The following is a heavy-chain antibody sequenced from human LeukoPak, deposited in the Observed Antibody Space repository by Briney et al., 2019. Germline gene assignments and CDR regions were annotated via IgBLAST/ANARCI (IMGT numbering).Heavy chain of an antibody. V-gene: IGHV1-69*06. CDR3: ARGPRMGYYYYMDV. CDR1: GGTFSTFG. CDR2: IIPMSGTV. D-gene: IGHD3-16*01. Sequence: VASVKVSCKASGGTFSTFGISWVRQAPGQGLEWMGGIIPMSGTVNNAQKFQGRVTITADKSTGTAYMELSSLRSDDTAVYYCARGPRMGYYYYMDVWGKGTTVTVSS. J-gene: IGHJ6*03.